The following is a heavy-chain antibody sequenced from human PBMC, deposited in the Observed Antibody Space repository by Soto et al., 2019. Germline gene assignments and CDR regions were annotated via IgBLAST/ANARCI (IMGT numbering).Heavy chain of an antibody. CDR1: AGSISSGGYY. J-gene: IGHJ6*02. CDR3: ARAGEDYYYYYGMDV. CDR2: IYYSGST. D-gene: IGHD4-17*01. V-gene: IGHV4-31*03. Sequence: SETLSLTCTVSAGSISSGGYYWSWIRQPPGKGLEWIGYIYYSGSTYYNPSLKSRVTISVDTSKNQFSLKLSSVTAADTAVYYCARAGEDYYYYYGMDVWGQGTTVTVSS.